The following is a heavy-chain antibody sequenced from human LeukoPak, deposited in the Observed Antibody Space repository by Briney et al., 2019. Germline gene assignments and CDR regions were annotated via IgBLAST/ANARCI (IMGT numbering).Heavy chain of an antibody. D-gene: IGHD4-17*01. CDR3: AGDYGGGGWFDP. CDR2: IYYSGST. Sequence: SETLSLTCTVSGASISSYYWSCIRQPPGKGLEWIGYIYYSGSTNYNPSLKSRVTISVDTSKNQFSLKLSSVTAADTAVYYCAGDYGGGGWFDPWGQGTLVTVSS. CDR1: GASISSYY. V-gene: IGHV4-59*01. J-gene: IGHJ5*02.